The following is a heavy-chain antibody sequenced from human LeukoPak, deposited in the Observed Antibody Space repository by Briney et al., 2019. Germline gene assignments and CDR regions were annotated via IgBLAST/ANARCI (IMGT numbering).Heavy chain of an antibody. V-gene: IGHV3-48*03. CDR2: ITSSGSTI. CDR3: ARGKYSSGWNLFDY. CDR1: GFTFSSYE. D-gene: IGHD6-19*01. Sequence: RGSLWRSCAASGFTFSSYEMNWVRQAPGKGLEWVSYITSSGSTIYYADSVKGRFTISRDNAKNSLYLQMNSLRAEDTAVYYCARGKYSSGWNLFDYSGQGKLVTVSS. J-gene: IGHJ4*02.